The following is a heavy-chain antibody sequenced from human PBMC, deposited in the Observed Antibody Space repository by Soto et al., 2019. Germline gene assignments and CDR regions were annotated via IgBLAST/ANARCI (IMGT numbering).Heavy chain of an antibody. D-gene: IGHD3-10*01. V-gene: IGHV4-39*01. CDR2: ISYSGNT. Sequence: PSETLSLTCTVSGGSISSLSYYWGWIRQPPGKGLEWIGTISYSGNTYYNPSLKSHFTISVDTAKNQFSLKLSSVTAADTAVYYCARQKVREVIAEGNWFDPWGQGTLVTVSS. J-gene: IGHJ5*02. CDR1: GGSISSLSYY. CDR3: ARQKVREVIAEGNWFDP.